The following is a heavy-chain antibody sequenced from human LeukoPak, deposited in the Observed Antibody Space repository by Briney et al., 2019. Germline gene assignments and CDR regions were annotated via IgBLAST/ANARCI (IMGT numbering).Heavy chain of an antibody. J-gene: IGHJ6*02. V-gene: IGHV1-18*01. CDR1: GGTFSSYA. CDR2: ISAYNGNT. CDR3: ASTIAVGYYYYYGMDV. Sequence: ASVKVSCKASGGTFSSYAISWVRQAPGQGLEWMGWISAYNGNTNYAQKLQGRVTMTTDTSTSTAYMELSSLRSEDTAVYYCASTIAVGYYYYYGMDVWGQGTTVTVSS. D-gene: IGHD6-19*01.